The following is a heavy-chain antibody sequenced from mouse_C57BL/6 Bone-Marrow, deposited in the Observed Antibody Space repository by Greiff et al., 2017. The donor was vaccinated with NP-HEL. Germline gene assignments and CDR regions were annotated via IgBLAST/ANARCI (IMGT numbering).Heavy chain of an antibody. D-gene: IGHD1-1*01. CDR2: IDPENGDT. V-gene: IGHV14-4*01. J-gene: IGHJ2*01. CDR3: TTFTVVENYFDY. CDR1: GFNIKDDY. Sequence: VQLQQSGAELVRPGASVKLSCTASGFNIKDDYMHWVKQRPEQGLEWIGWIDPENGDTEYASKFQGKATITADTSSNTAYLQLSSLTSEDTAVYYYTTFTVVENYFDYWGQGTTLTVSS.